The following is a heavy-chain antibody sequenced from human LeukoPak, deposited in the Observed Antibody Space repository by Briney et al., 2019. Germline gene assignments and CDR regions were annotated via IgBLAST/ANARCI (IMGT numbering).Heavy chain of an antibody. CDR1: GFTFSTCG. D-gene: IGHD2-8*02. Sequence: GGSLRLSCAASGFTFSTCGMNWVRQAPGKGLEWVSSISGSSAYIYYADSVRGRFTISRDNAKNSLYLQMNSLRGEDTALYYCARDDVTTNGGVIADSRLFDIWGQGTMVTVSS. CDR2: ISGSSAYI. J-gene: IGHJ3*02. CDR3: ARDDVTTNGGVIADSRLFDI. V-gene: IGHV3-21*01.